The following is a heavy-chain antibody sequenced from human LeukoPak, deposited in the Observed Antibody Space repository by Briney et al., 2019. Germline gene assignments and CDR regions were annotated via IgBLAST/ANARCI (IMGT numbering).Heavy chain of an antibody. D-gene: IGHD1-26*01. CDR2: IYKVGNT. CDR3: ARGLVVGGTGVWAFDI. V-gene: IGHV3-66*01. J-gene: IGHJ3*02. Sequence: PGGSLRLSCAASGFTVSNNYMSWVRQAPGKGLEWASVIYKVGNTFYADFVKGRFTISRDNSKNILYLQMNGLRAEDTALYYCARGLVVGGTGVWAFDIWGQGTMVTVSP. CDR1: GFTVSNNY.